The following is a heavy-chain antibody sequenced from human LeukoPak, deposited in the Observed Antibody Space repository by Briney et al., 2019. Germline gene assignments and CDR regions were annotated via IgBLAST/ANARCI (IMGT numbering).Heavy chain of an antibody. CDR1: GYTFTSYY. Sequence: GASVKVSCKASGYTFTSYYMHWVRQAPGQGLEWMGIINPSGGSTSYAQKFQGRVTMTRDTSTSTVYMELSSLRSEDTAVYYCARDLGGYSYGFSYSYFDYWGQGTLVTVSS. CDR3: ARDLGGYSYGFSYSYFDY. V-gene: IGHV1-46*01. D-gene: IGHD5-18*01. J-gene: IGHJ4*02. CDR2: INPSGGST.